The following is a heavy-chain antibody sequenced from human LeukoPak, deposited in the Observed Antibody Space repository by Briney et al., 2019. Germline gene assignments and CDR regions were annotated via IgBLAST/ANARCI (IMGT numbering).Heavy chain of an antibody. V-gene: IGHV1-46*01. CDR2: SNPSGGST. D-gene: IGHD3-22*01. J-gene: IGHJ3*02. Sequence: ASVKVSCKASGYIFTSYYMHWVRQAPGQGLEWMGISNPSGGSTSYAQKFQGRVTMTRDMSTSTVYMELSSLRSEDTAVYYCARGGYYDSSGYYYWGAFDIWGQGTMVTVSS. CDR1: GYIFTSYY. CDR3: ARGGYYDSSGYYYWGAFDI.